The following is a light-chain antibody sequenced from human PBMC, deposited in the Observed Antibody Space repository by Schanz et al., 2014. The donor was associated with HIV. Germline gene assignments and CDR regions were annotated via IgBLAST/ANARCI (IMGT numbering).Light chain of an antibody. CDR1: TSDIGNHDF. CDR3: SSYGGGDTLL. CDR2: DVT. J-gene: IGLJ3*02. Sequence: QSALTQPPSASGSPGQSVTISCTGTTSDIGNHDFVSWYQQHPGKAPKLMIYDVTKRPSGVPARFSGSKSGNTASLTVSGPQADDEADYYCSSYGGGDTLLFGGGTKLTVL. V-gene: IGLV2-8*01.